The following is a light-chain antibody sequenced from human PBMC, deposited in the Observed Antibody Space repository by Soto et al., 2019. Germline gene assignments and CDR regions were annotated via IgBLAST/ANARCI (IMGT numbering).Light chain of an antibody. CDR3: QQYNSYSWT. V-gene: IGKV1-5*01. J-gene: IGKJ1*01. CDR1: QSISSW. CDR2: DAS. Sequence: QITRSPSTLSASVGDRVTITCRASQSISSWLAWYQQKPGKAPKLLIYDASSLGSGVPSRFSVSGSGTEGNFTISSLQTDDCATYYCQQYNSYSWTFGQGTKVDIK.